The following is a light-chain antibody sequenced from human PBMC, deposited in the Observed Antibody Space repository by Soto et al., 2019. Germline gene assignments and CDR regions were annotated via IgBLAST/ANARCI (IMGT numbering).Light chain of an antibody. Sequence: QSVLTQPPSVSGALGQRVTISCTGSGSNIRGGYHVHWYQQLTVTAHKLLIYGNTNRPSGVPHRFSDSKYGTSASLAITGLQAEHESDYYSQSYDSSLSGFYVFGTGTKVTVL. V-gene: IGLV1-40*01. CDR1: GSNIRGGYH. CDR3: QSYDSSLSGFYV. CDR2: GNT. J-gene: IGLJ1*01.